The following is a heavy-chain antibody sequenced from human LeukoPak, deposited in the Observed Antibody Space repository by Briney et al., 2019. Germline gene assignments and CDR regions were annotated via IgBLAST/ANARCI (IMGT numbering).Heavy chain of an antibody. CDR2: IKQDGSEK. Sequence: GGSLRLSCAASGFISSSYWMSWVRQAPGKGLEWVANIKQDGSEKYYVDSVKGRFTISRDNAKNSLYLQMNSLRVEDMGVYYCVASGAGRDWFDPWGQGSLVTVSS. CDR1: GFISSSYW. V-gene: IGHV3-7*01. CDR3: VASGAGRDWFDP. D-gene: IGHD6-13*01. J-gene: IGHJ5*02.